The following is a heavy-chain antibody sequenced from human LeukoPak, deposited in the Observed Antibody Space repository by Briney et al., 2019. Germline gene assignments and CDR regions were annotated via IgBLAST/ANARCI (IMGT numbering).Heavy chain of an antibody. CDR2: ISYDGSNK. Sequence: GGSLRLSCAASGFIFSNYAMHWVRQAPGKGLEWVALISYDGSNKYYADSVKGRFTISRDNSKNTLYLRMSSLRAEDTAVNHCARRNHYDSKETDYWGQGTLVTVSS. CDR1: GFIFSNYA. J-gene: IGHJ4*02. V-gene: IGHV3-30*04. CDR3: ARRNHYDSKETDY. D-gene: IGHD3-22*01.